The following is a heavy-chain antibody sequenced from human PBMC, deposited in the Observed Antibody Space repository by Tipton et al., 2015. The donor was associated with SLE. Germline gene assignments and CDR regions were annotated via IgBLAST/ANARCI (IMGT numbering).Heavy chain of an antibody. CDR2: IYYSGST. V-gene: IGHV4-59*01. CDR3: ARGVGSGSPLDY. J-gene: IGHJ4*02. D-gene: IGHD1-26*01. CDR1: GGSISGYY. Sequence: TLSLTCTVSGGSISGYYWSWIRQPPGKGLELIGYIYYSGSTNYNPSLKSRVTISVDTSKNQTSLNLSSVTAADTAVYYCARGVGSGSPLDYWGQGTLVTVSS.